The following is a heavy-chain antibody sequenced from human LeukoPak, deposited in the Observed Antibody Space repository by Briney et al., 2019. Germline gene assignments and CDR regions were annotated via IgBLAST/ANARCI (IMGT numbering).Heavy chain of an antibody. CDR3: ARGKIRADWLDP. V-gene: IGHV4-61*02. D-gene: IGHD6-13*01. CDR2: IYTSGST. CDR1: GGSISSGSYY. Sequence: SETLSLTCTVSGGSISSGSYYWSWIRQPAGKGLEWIGRIYTSGSTNYNPSLKSRVTISVDTSKNQFSLKLSSVTAADMAVYYCARGKIRADWLDPWGQGTLVTVSS. J-gene: IGHJ5*02.